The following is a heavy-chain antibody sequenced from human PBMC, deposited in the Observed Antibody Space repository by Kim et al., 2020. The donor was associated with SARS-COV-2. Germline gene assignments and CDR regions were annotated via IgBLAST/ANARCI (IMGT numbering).Heavy chain of an antibody. Sequence: SVKSRITLNPDTSKNQFSLPMNSVTPEDTAVYYCARDYYYGSGSHDAFDIWGQGTVVTVSS. D-gene: IGHD3-10*01. J-gene: IGHJ3*02. V-gene: IGHV6-1*01. CDR3: ARDYYYGSGSHDAFDI.